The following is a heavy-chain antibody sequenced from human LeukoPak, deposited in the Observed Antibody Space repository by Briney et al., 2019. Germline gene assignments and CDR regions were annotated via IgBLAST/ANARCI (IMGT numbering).Heavy chain of an antibody. D-gene: IGHD3-3*01. CDR2: MNPNSGNT. J-gene: IGHJ6*03. CDR3: ARVAPGHYDFWSGSGYYMDV. CDR1: GYTFTSYD. V-gene: IGHV1-8*01. Sequence: AASVKVSCRASGYTFTSYDINWVRQATGQGLEWMGWMNPNSGNTGYAQKFQGRVTMTRNTSISTAYMELSSLRSEDTAVYYCARVAPGHYDFWSGSGYYMDVWGKGTTVTVSS.